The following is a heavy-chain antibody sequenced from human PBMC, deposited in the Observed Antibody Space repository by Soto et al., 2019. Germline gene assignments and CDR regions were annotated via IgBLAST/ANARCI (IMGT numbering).Heavy chain of an antibody. J-gene: IGHJ4*02. V-gene: IGHV4-59*01. Sequence: QVQLQESGPGLVKPSETLSLTCTVSGGSIRSYYWSWIRQPPGKRLEWIGYIYYSGSTNYNPPLKSRVTISVDTSKNQFSRKLSSVTAADTAVYYCVRSNHFDYWGQGTLVTVSS. CDR1: GGSIRSYY. CDR3: VRSNHFDY. CDR2: IYYSGST.